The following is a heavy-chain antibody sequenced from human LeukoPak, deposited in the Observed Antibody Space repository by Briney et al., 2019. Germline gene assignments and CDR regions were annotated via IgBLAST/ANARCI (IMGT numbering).Heavy chain of an antibody. V-gene: IGHV2-5*02. J-gene: IGHJ4*02. CDR1: GFSLSSSGVG. D-gene: IGHD2-21*02. CDR2: IYWDDDK. Sequence: SGPTLVNPTQPLTLTCTFSGFSLSSSGVGVDWIRQPPGKALEWLALIYWDDDKRYSPSLKSRLTITKDTSQNQVVLTITNMDPVDTATYFCAHRRPRRDPILVVVTAKGAFDYWGQGTLVTVSS. CDR3: AHRRPRRDPILVVVTAKGAFDY.